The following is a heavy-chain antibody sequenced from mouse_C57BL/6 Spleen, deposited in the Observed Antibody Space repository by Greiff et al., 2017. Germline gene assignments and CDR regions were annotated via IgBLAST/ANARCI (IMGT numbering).Heavy chain of an antibody. D-gene: IGHD3-3*01. CDR1: GYAFSSSW. V-gene: IGHV1-82*01. Sequence: QVQLQQSGPELVKPGASVKLSCKASGYAFSSSWMNWVKQRPGKGLEWIGGIYPGDGDTNYNGKFKGKATLTGDKSSSTAYMQLSSLTSEDSAVYFCARYLGDAMDYWGQGTSVTVSS. CDR3: ARYLGDAMDY. J-gene: IGHJ4*01. CDR2: IYPGDGDT.